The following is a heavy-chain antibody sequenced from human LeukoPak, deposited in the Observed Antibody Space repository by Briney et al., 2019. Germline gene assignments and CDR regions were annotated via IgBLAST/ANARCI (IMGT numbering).Heavy chain of an antibody. D-gene: IGHD2-15*01. V-gene: IGHV3-23*01. CDR3: AKGVTSSGYCSGGSCYYFDY. CDR1: GFTFSGYG. J-gene: IGHJ4*02. CDR2: IVGSGGST. Sequence: PGGSLRLPCAASGFTFSGYGMSWVRQAPGKGLEWVSGIVGSGGSTYYADSVKGRFTISRDNSKNTLYLQMNSLRAEDTAVYYCAKGVTSSGYCSGGSCYYFDYWGQGTLVTVSS.